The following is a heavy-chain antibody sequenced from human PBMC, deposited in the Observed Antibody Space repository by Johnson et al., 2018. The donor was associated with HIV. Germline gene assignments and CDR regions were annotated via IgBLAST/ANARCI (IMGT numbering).Heavy chain of an antibody. CDR3: ARGLRGYSYIDAFDS. V-gene: IGHV3-13*01. Sequence: VQLVESGGGVVQPGRSLRLSCAASGFTFSSYDIHWVRQATGKGLESVSPIGPAADTYYPGSVKGRFTIARDNAKNTLFLEMKSLRAEDTALYYCARGLRGYSYIDAFDSLGQGTMVTVSS. CDR1: GFTFSSYD. D-gene: IGHD5-18*01. CDR2: IGPAADT. J-gene: IGHJ3*02.